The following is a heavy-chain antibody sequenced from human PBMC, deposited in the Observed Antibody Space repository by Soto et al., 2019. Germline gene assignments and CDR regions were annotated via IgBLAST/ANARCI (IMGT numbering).Heavy chain of an antibody. Sequence: GESLKISCKGSGYSFSSYWITWVRQLPGKGLEWMGRIDPSDSYTNYSPSFQGHVTISVDKSISTAYLQWNSLKASDSAMYYCARQDETSREDYYGMDVWGQGTTVTVSS. CDR3: ARQDETSREDYYGMDV. CDR1: GYSFSSYW. V-gene: IGHV5-10-1*01. CDR2: IDPSDSYT. J-gene: IGHJ6*02.